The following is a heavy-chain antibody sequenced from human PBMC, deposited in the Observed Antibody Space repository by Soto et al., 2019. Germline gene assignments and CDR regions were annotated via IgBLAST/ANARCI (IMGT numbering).Heavy chain of an antibody. CDR1: GGTFSSYA. V-gene: IGHV1-69*01. D-gene: IGHD2-2*01. CDR2: IIPIFGTA. CDR3: ARSVSFRYQLLKRGMDV. Sequence: QVQLVQSGAEVKKPGSSVKVSCKASGGTFSSYAISWVRQAPGQGLEWRGGIIPIFGTANYAQKFQGRVTITADESTSTAYMELSSLRSEDTAVYYCARSVSFRYQLLKRGMDVWGQGTKVTVSS. J-gene: IGHJ6*02.